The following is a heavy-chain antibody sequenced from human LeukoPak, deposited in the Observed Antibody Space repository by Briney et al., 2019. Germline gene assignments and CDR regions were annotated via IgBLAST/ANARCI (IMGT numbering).Heavy chain of an antibody. CDR1: GGSISSYY. J-gene: IGHJ4*02. V-gene: IGHV4-4*07. D-gene: IGHD5-18*01. CDR2: TYISGST. CDR3: ARAGGGYSYGYGEIDY. Sequence: SETLSLTCTVSGGSISSYYWSWIRQPAGKGLEWIGRTYISGSTNYNPSLKSRVTMSVDTSKNHFSLKLSSVTAADTAVYYCARAGGGYSYGYGEIDYWGQGTLVTVSS.